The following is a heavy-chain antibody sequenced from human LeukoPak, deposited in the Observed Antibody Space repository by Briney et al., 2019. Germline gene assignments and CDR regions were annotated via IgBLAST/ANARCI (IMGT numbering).Heavy chain of an antibody. Sequence: SETLSPTCTVSGGSISSSSYYWGWIRQPPGKGLEWIGSIYCSGSTYYNPTLKSRVTISVDTSKNQFSLKLSSVTAADTAVYYCARGNLAAAGNYWGQGALVTVSS. CDR2: IYCSGST. CDR1: GGSISSSSYY. V-gene: IGHV4-39*07. CDR3: ARGNLAAAGNY. J-gene: IGHJ4*02. D-gene: IGHD6-13*01.